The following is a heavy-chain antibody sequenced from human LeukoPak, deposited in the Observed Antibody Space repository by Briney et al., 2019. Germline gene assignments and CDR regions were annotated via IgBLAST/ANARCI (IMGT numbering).Heavy chain of an antibody. CDR1: GFTVSSYW. V-gene: IGHV3-7*01. J-gene: IGHJ4*02. CDR3: ARVMRYYDFWSGYYPRHFDY. CDR2: IKQEGSEK. Sequence: GGSLRLSCAASGFTVSSYWMSWVRQAPGKGMEWVANIKQEGSEKYYVDSVKGRFTISRYNAKNSLYLQMNSLRAEDTAVYYCARVMRYYDFWSGYYPRHFDYWGQGTLVTVSS. D-gene: IGHD3-3*01.